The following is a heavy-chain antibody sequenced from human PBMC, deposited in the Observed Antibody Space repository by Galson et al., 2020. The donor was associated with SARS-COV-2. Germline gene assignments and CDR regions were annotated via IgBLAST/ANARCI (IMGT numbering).Heavy chain of an antibody. J-gene: IGHJ5*02. V-gene: IGHV4-34*01. Sequence: SETLSLTCAVSGGSFSGYYCSWNRQPPGKGQEWFGELHHSGSTNYTPSPKSRVTISVDTSKNQFSLKLSSVTAADTAVYYCARGGYSSSWYGVRRALDPWGQGTLVTVSA. CDR1: GGSFSGYY. CDR2: LHHSGST. D-gene: IGHD6-13*01. CDR3: ARGGYSSSWYGVRRALDP.